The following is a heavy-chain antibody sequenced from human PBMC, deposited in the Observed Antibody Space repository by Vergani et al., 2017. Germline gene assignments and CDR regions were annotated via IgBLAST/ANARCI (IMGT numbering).Heavy chain of an antibody. V-gene: IGHV3-23*01. CDR3: AKDQWLTRGYFDY. D-gene: IGHD6-19*01. Sequence: EVQLLESGGGLVQPGGSLRLSCAASGFTFSSYAMSWVRQAPGKGLEWVSAISGSGGSTYYADSVKGRFTISRDNSKNTLYLQMNSLRAKDTAVYYCAKDQWLTRGYFDYWGQGTLVTVSS. J-gene: IGHJ4*02. CDR1: GFTFSSYA. CDR2: ISGSGGST.